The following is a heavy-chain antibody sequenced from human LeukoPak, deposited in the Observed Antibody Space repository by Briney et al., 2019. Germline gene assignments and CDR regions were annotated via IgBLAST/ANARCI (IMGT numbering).Heavy chain of an antibody. J-gene: IGHJ5*02. CDR3: ARDSSTSSLADP. D-gene: IGHD2-2*01. V-gene: IGHV1-46*01. CDR2: IQPSSGST. CDR1: GYTFTRYY. Sequence: ASVKVSCKASGYTFTRYYMHWVRQAPGQGLEWMGIIQPSSGSTSYAQKFEGRVTLTRDTSTSTVYMELISLRSEDTAVYYCARDSSTSSLADPWGQGTLVTVSS.